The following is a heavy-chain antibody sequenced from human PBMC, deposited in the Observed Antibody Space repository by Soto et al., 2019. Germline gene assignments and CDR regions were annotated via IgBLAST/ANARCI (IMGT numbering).Heavy chain of an antibody. Sequence: SETLSLTCAVYGGSFSGYYWSWIRQPPGKGLEWIGEINHSGSTNYNPSLKSRVTISVDTSKNQFSLKLSSVTAADTAVYYCARAFLRAYYYGSGTPDYWGQGTLVTVSS. CDR1: GGSFSGYY. J-gene: IGHJ4*02. CDR2: INHSGST. CDR3: ARAFLRAYYYGSGTPDY. V-gene: IGHV4-34*01. D-gene: IGHD3-10*01.